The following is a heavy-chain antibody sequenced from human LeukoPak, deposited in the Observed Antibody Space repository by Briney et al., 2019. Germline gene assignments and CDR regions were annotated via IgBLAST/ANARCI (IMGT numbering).Heavy chain of an antibody. CDR2: IRYDGSNK. CDR1: GFTLSGYG. D-gene: IGHD5-18*01. CDR3: AKDRGYSYGDFDF. J-gene: IGHJ4*02. V-gene: IGHV3-30*02. Sequence: PVRSLRLSCAASGFTLSGYGMHWVRQAPGKALEWVAFIRYDGSNKDYADSVKGRFTISRDNSKNTLYLQMNSLRAEDTAVYYCAKDRGYSYGDFDFWGQGTLVTVSS.